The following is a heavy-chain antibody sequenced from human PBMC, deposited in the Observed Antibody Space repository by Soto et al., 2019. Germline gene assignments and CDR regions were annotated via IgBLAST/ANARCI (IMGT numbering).Heavy chain of an antibody. Sequence: GESLKISCKGSGYSFTSYWIGWVRQMPGKGLEWMGIIYPGDSDTRYSPSFQGQVTISADKSISTAYLQWSSLKASDTAMYYCARQCDFWSGYYPDAFDIWGQGTMVTVSS. V-gene: IGHV5-51*01. CDR1: GYSFTSYW. D-gene: IGHD3-3*01. CDR3: ARQCDFWSGYYPDAFDI. CDR2: IYPGDSDT. J-gene: IGHJ3*02.